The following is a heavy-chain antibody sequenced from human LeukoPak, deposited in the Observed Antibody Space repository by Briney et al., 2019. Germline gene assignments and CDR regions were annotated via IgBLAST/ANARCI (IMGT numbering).Heavy chain of an antibody. D-gene: IGHD2-2*01. V-gene: IGHV3-48*03. Sequence: GGSLRLSCAASGFTFSSYEMNWVRRAPGKGLEWVSYISSSGSTIYYADSVKGRFTISRDNAKNSLYLQMNSLRAEDTAVYYCARVGSGPGPVVPADPFDYWGQGTLVTVSS. CDR2: ISSSGSTI. J-gene: IGHJ4*02. CDR3: ARVGSGPGPVVPADPFDY. CDR1: GFTFSSYE.